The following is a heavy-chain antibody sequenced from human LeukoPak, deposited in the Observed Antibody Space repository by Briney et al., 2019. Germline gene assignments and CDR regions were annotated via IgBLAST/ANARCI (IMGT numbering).Heavy chain of an antibody. V-gene: IGHV1-2*02. CDR3: ARANFLYCSSTTCLFDY. D-gene: IGHD2-2*01. J-gene: IGHJ4*02. Sequence: ASVKVSCKASGYTFTDYYLHWVRQAPGQGFEWMGWLNPNSGDTNYAQKFQGRVTMTRDTSISTAHMEMSRLRSDDTAVYYCARANFLYCSSTTCLFDYWGQGTLVTVSS. CDR2: LNPNSGDT. CDR1: GYTFTDYY.